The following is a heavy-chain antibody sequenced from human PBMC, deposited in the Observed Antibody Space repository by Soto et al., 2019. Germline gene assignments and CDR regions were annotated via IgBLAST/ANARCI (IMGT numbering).Heavy chain of an antibody. CDR2: IFDSGST. Sequence: SETLSLTCTVSGGSISGGVHSWSWIRQPPGKGLEWIGHIFDSGSTYYNPSLKSRLTISVDTSKNQFSLKLSSVTAADTAVYYCARGPQQWLVRVFFDYWGQGTLVTVSS. J-gene: IGHJ4*02. CDR3: ARGPQQWLVRVFFDY. V-gene: IGHV4-30-4*01. CDR1: GGSISGGVHS. D-gene: IGHD6-19*01.